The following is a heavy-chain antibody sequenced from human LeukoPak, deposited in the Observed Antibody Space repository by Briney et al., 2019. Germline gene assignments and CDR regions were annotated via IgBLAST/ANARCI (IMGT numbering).Heavy chain of an antibody. D-gene: IGHD6-13*01. CDR2: TRNRAYGYTT. Sequence: GGSLRLSCAATGFTFSDYYMDWVRQAPGRGLEWVGLTRNRAYGYTTEYVASVKGRFTISRDDPKNLLYLQMNSLKIEDTAVYYCTRVHSSSWSGSYFDYWGQGNLVTVSS. CDR3: TRVHSSSWSGSYFDY. J-gene: IGHJ4*02. CDR1: GFTFSDYY. V-gene: IGHV3-72*01.